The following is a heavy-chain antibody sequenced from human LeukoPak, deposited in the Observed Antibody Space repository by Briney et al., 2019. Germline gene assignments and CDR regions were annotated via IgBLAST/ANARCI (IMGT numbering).Heavy chain of an antibody. D-gene: IGHD4-17*01. Sequence: GGSPRLSCAASGFTFTSYAMSWVRQTRGKGLEWVSGISESGGSTYYLDSVKGRFTISRDNSKNTVYLQMDSLRADDTAIYYCAKGGVRPVTTGDYWGQGTLVTVSS. J-gene: IGHJ4*02. CDR2: ISESGGST. CDR3: AKGGVRPVTTGDY. CDR1: GFTFTSYA. V-gene: IGHV3-23*01.